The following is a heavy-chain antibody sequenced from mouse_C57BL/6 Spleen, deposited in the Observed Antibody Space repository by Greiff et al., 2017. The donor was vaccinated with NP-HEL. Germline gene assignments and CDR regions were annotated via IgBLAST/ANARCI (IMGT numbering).Heavy chain of an antibody. V-gene: IGHV1-53*01. D-gene: IGHD1-1*01. Sequence: QVQLQQPGTELVKPGASVKLSCKASGYTFTSYWMHWVKQRPGQGLEWIGNINPSNGGTNYNEKFKSKATLTVDKSSSTAYMQLSSLTSEDSAVYDCAREGTTVVATRDFDYWGQGTTLTVSS. CDR3: AREGTTVVATRDFDY. J-gene: IGHJ2*01. CDR1: GYTFTSYW. CDR2: INPSNGGT.